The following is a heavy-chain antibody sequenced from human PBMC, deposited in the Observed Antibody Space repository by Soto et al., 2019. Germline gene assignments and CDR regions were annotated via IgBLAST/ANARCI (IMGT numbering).Heavy chain of an antibody. CDR3: AKAGERWLVPN. D-gene: IGHD6-19*01. V-gene: IGHV3-23*01. J-gene: IGHJ4*02. Sequence: EVQLLESGGALVQPGGSLRLSCAASGFTFSSYAMSWVRQAPGKGLEWVAAISGTGGSTYYADSVKGRFTISRDNSKNTLYMQMNSLRVEDTAVYYCAKAGERWLVPNWGQGSLVTVSS. CDR1: GFTFSSYA. CDR2: ISGTGGST.